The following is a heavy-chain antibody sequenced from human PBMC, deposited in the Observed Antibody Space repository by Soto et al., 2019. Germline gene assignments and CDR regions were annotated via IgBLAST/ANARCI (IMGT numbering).Heavy chain of an antibody. CDR2: INPNSGGT. V-gene: IGHV1-2*02. Sequence: ASVKVSCKASGYTFTGYYMHWVRQAPGQGLEWMGWINPNSGGTNYAQKFQGRVTMTRNTSISTAYMELSSLRSEDTPVYYCARGSPPYDILTGYWSAYYYYYGMDVWGQGTTVTVSS. CDR3: ARGSPPYDILTGYWSAYYYYYGMDV. CDR1: GYTFTGYY. J-gene: IGHJ6*02. D-gene: IGHD3-9*01.